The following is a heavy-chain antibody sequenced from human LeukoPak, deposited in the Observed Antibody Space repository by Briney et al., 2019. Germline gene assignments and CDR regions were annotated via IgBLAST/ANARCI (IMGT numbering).Heavy chain of an antibody. J-gene: IGHJ4*02. V-gene: IGHV1-2*02. CDR1: GYTFTGYY. D-gene: IGHD6-19*01. Sequence: VASVKVSCKASGYTFTGYYMHWVRQAPGQGLEWMGWINPNSGGTNYAQKFQGRVTMTRDTSISTAYMELSRLRSDDTAAYYCARDSVGSGWYSHFDYWGQGTLVTVSS. CDR3: ARDSVGSGWYSHFDY. CDR2: INPNSGGT.